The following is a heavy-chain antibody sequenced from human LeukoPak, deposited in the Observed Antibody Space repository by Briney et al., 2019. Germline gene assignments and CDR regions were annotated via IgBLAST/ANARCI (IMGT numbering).Heavy chain of an antibody. CDR2: INHSGST. V-gene: IGHV4-34*01. D-gene: IGHD6-6*01. J-gene: IGHJ4*02. Sequence: SEXXSLTCTVSGGSISSYYWSWIRQPPGKGLEWIGEINHSGSTNYNPSLTSRGTISVDKSKKQFSLKLSSVTAADTAVYYFAIPYSSSGYWGQGTLVTVSS. CDR3: AIPYSSSGY. CDR1: GGSISSYY.